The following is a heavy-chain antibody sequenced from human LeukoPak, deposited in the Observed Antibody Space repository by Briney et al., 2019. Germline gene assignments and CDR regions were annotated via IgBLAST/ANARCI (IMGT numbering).Heavy chain of an antibody. CDR1: GGSISSYY. CDR2: IYTSGST. V-gene: IGHV4-4*07. Sequence: PSETLSLTCTVSGGSISSYYWSWIRQPAGKGLEWIGRIYTSGSTNYNPSLKSRVTISVDTSKNQFSLKLSSVTAADTAVYYCARERGDIVVVPAATLFDYWGQGTLVTVSS. J-gene: IGHJ4*02. CDR3: ARERGDIVVVPAATLFDY. D-gene: IGHD2-2*01.